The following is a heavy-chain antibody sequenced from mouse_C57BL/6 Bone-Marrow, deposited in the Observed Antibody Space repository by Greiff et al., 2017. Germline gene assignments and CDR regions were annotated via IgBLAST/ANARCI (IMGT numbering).Heavy chain of an antibody. D-gene: IGHD2-10*02. V-gene: IGHV1-82*01. CDR2: IYPGDGDT. CDR1: GYAFSSSW. J-gene: IGHJ1*03. Sequence: VQLQQSGPELVKPGASVKISCKASGYAFSSSWMNWVKQRPGKGLEWIGRIYPGDGDTNCNGKFKGKATLTADKSSSTAYMQLSSLTSEDSAVYFCARGRYGNYVVHWYFDVWGTGTTVTVSS. CDR3: ARGRYGNYVVHWYFDV.